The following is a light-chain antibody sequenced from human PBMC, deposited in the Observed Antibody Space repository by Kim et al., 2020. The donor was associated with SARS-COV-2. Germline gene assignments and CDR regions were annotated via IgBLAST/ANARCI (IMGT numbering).Light chain of an antibody. CDR2: AAS. Sequence: SASVGNRVTITCRAGRGIENYLHWYQQKPGKAPTLLVFAASTLQGGVPSRFSGSGSGTDFTLTISGLQPEDFATYYCQQSDSTPYTFGQGTKLEIK. V-gene: IGKV1-39*01. CDR3: QQSDSTPYT. CDR1: RGIENY. J-gene: IGKJ2*01.